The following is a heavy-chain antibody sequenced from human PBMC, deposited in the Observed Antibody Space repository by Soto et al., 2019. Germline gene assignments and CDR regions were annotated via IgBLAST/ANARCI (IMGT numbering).Heavy chain of an antibody. J-gene: IGHJ6*02. V-gene: IGHV3-13*01. CDR3: VRGGETSGMYTSGQYFYGMDV. CDR2: SGSAGDT. D-gene: IGHD6-19*01. Sequence: EVHLEESGGGLAQPGGSVRLSCEVSGFTFSSFDMHWVRQAAGKGLEWVSASGSAGDTYYSDSVKGRFTIYREDARNSLHRQMNSLTVGDTAVYYCVRGGETSGMYTSGQYFYGMDVWGQGTTVSVS. CDR1: GFTFSSFD.